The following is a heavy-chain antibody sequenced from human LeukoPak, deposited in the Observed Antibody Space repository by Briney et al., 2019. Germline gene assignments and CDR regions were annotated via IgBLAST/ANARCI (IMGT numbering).Heavy chain of an antibody. D-gene: IGHD6-19*01. J-gene: IGHJ3*02. CDR3: ARVRGIAVAGIVWANHDAFDI. V-gene: IGHV3-33*01. Sequence: HSGGSLRLSCAASGVTFSSYGMHWFRQAPGKGLEGVAVIWYDGSNKYYADSVNGRFTISRDNSKNSLYLQMNSLTAEDTAVYYCARVRGIAVAGIVWANHDAFDIWGQGTMVTVSS. CDR2: IWYDGSNK. CDR1: GVTFSSYG.